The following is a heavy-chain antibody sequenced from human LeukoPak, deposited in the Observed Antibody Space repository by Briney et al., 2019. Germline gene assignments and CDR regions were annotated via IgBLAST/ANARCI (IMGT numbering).Heavy chain of an antibody. CDR2: IYYSGGT. CDR1: GGSFSSYY. J-gene: IGHJ4*02. CDR3: ARRNTAMTTGFDY. V-gene: IGHV4-39*01. Sequence: PSETLSLTCAVYGGSFSSYYWGWIRQPPGEWLEWIGSIYYSGGTYYNPSLKSRVTISVDTSKNQFSLKLSSVTAADTAVYYCARRNTAMTTGFDYWGQGTLVTVSS. D-gene: IGHD5-18*01.